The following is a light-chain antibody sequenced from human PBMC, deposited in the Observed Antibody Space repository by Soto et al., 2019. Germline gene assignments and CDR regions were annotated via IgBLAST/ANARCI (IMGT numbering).Light chain of an antibody. CDR1: SSDVGFYNY. CDR2: GVS. V-gene: IGLV2-14*01. J-gene: IGLJ1*01. Sequence: QSALTQPASVSGSPGQSVTISCTGTSSDVGFYNYVSWYQQHSGKAPQLMIYGVSNRPTGVSNRFSGSKSDITASLTISGLPAEDDADYYCSSYSSSSTLVFGTGTKVTVL. CDR3: SSYSSSSTLV.